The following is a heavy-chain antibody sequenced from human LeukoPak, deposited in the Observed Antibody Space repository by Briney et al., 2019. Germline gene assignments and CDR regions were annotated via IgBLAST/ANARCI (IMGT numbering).Heavy chain of an antibody. V-gene: IGHV3-23*01. D-gene: IGHD3-22*01. CDR2: ISGTGGTT. Sequence: GGSLRLSCAASGFTFSNYGMNWVRQAPGKGLEWVSRISGTGGTTFYADSVKGRFTISRDNSKNTLYLQMNSLRAEDTAVYYCARPLRYYDSSGYYYWGQGTLVTVSS. J-gene: IGHJ4*02. CDR3: ARPLRYYDSSGYYY. CDR1: GFTFSNYG.